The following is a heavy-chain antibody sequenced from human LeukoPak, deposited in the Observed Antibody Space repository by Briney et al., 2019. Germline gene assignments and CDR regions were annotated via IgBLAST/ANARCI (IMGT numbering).Heavy chain of an antibody. CDR3: ARVKAAAGWGGRFDP. V-gene: IGHV4-39*07. CDR2: IFYSGST. Sequence: SETLSLTCTVSSGSISTSNYYWGWVRQPPGKALEWIGNIFYSGSTYYSPSLKRRVTISLDTSRNQFSLKLNSVTAADTAVYYCARVKAAAGWGGRFDPWGQGTLVTVSS. CDR1: SGSISTSNYY. D-gene: IGHD6-13*01. J-gene: IGHJ5*02.